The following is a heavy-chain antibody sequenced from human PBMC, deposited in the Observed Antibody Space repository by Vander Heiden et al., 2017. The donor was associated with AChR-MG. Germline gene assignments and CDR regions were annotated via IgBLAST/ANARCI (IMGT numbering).Heavy chain of an antibody. CDR1: GGSFSGYY. CDR2: INHSGST. D-gene: IGHD2-15*01. V-gene: IGHV4-34*01. J-gene: IGHJ4*02. CDR3: AREWGYWGPIDY. Sequence: QLQLQQWGAGLLKPSETLSLTCAVYGGSFSGYYWSWIRQPPGKGLDWIGEINHSGSTNYNPALKSRVTISVDTSKKKFSLKMRSVTAADTAVYYSAREWGYWGPIDYWGQGTLVTVSS.